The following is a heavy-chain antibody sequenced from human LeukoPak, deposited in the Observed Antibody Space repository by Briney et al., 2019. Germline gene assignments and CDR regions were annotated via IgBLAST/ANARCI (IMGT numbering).Heavy chain of an antibody. J-gene: IGHJ4*02. V-gene: IGHV3-30-3*01. CDR1: GFTFSNYA. CDR3: ARRGHGYGSPFDY. Sequence: GSLRLSCAASGFTFSNYAMHWVRRQAPGKGLEWVAVISYDGSNKYYADSVKGRFTISRDNSKNTLFLQMNSLRAEGTAVYYCARRGHGYGSPFDYWGQGTLVTVSS. D-gene: IGHD5-18*01. CDR2: ISYDGSNK.